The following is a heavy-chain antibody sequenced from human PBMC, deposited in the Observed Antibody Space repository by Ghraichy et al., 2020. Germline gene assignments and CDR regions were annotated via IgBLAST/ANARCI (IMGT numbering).Heavy chain of an antibody. V-gene: IGHV4-38-2*01. Sequence: ESLNISCAVSGYSISSIYYWGWIRQPPGKGLEWVGSIYHSGSTYYNPSLKSRVTISVDTSKNQFSLMLSSVTAADTAVYYCARQSGGSGWFVDYWGQGTLVTVSS. D-gene: IGHD6-19*01. CDR1: GYSISSIYY. J-gene: IGHJ4*02. CDR2: IYHSGST. CDR3: ARQSGGSGWFVDY.